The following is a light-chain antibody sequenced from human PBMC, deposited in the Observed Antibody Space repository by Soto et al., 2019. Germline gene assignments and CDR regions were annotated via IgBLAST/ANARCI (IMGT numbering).Light chain of an antibody. J-gene: IGLJ1*01. CDR1: SSNIGAGYD. Sequence: QSVLTQPPSVSGAPGQRVTISCTGSSSNIGAGYDVNWYQQLPGTAPKLLIYGNSKRPSGVPDRLSGSKSGTSASLAITGLQAEDEADYYCQSYDSSLSVYFFGTGTKLTVL. V-gene: IGLV1-40*01. CDR3: QSYDSSLSVYF. CDR2: GNS.